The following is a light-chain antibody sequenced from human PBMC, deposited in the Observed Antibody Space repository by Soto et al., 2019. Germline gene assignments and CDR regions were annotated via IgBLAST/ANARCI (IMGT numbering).Light chain of an antibody. Sequence: EIVLTQSPGTLSLSPGERATLCCRASQSVSSSYLAWYQQKPGQAPRLLIYGASSRATGIPDRFSGSGSGTDFTLTISRLEPEDFAVYYCQQYGSSPFSFGPGTNVHI. V-gene: IGKV3-20*01. CDR3: QQYGSSPFS. CDR1: QSVSSSY. CDR2: GAS. J-gene: IGKJ3*01.